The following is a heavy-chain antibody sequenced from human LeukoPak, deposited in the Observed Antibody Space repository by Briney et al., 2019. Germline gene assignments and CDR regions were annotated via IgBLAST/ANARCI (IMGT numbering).Heavy chain of an antibody. CDR2: IYYGGST. J-gene: IGHJ4*02. Sequence: SETLSLTCTVSGGSISSYYWSWIRQPPGKGLEWIGYIYYGGSTNYNPSLKSRVTLSVDTSKNQFSLKLNSVTAADTAVYYCARRGYSSGWYNYDYWSQGTVVTVSS. V-gene: IGHV4-59*01. CDR3: ARRGYSSGWYNYDY. D-gene: IGHD6-19*01. CDR1: GGSISSYY.